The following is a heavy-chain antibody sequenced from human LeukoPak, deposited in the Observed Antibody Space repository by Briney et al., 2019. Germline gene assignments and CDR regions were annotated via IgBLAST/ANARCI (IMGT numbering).Heavy chain of an antibody. J-gene: IGHJ6*03. CDR1: GYTFTGYY. CDR3: SRGEMVRGVIPVYYYYMDV. Sequence: ASVKVSCKASGYTFTGYYMHCVRQAPGQGLEWMGWINPNSGGTDYAQTFQARVTMTRDTSISTAYMELSRLRSDDPAVLYCSRGEMVRGVIPVYYYYMDVWDKGTTVMVTS. CDR2: INPNSGGT. D-gene: IGHD3-10*01. V-gene: IGHV1-2*02.